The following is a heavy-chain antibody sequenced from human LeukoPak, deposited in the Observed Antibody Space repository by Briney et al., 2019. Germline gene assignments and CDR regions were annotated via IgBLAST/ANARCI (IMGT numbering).Heavy chain of an antibody. J-gene: IGHJ5*02. Sequence: SVKVSCKASGGTFSSYAISWVRQAPGQGLEWMGRIIPILGIANYAQKFQGRVTITADKSTSTAYMELSSLRSEDTAVYYCAREGVLRYFDWGDNWFDPWGQGTLVTVSS. CDR1: GGTFSSYA. D-gene: IGHD3-9*01. CDR3: AREGVLRYFDWGDNWFDP. CDR2: IIPILGIA. V-gene: IGHV1-69*04.